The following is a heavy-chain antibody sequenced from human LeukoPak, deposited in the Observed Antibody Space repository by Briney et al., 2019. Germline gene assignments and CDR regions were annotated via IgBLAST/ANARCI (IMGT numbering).Heavy chain of an antibody. Sequence: PSETLSLTCTVSGGSISSSSYYWSWIRQPPGKGLEWIGEINHSGSTNHNPSLKSRVTISVDTSKNQFSLKLSSVTAADTAVYYCARSSSFPGSCYSYWGQGTLVTVSS. V-gene: IGHV4-39*07. J-gene: IGHJ4*02. CDR2: INHSGST. D-gene: IGHD2-15*01. CDR3: ARSSSFPGSCYSY. CDR1: GGSISSSSYY.